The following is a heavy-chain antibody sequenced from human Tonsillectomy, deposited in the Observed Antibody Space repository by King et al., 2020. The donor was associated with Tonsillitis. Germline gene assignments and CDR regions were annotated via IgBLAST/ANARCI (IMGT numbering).Heavy chain of an antibody. V-gene: IGHV3-74*02. CDR2: IHGDGSST. CDR1: GFTFSSYW. CDR3: ARSRYDFWSGYGFLYGMDV. D-gene: IGHD3-3*01. Sequence: VQLVESGGGLVQPGGSLRLSCAASGFTFSSYWMNWVRQATGKGLVWVSRIHGDGSSTSYADSVKGRFTISRDNAKNTLYLQMNSLRAEDTAVFYCARSRYDFWSGYGFLYGMDVWGQGTTVTVSS. J-gene: IGHJ6*02.